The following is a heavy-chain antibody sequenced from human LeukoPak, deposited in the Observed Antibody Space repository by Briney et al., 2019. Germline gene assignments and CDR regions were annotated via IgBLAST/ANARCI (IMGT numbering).Heavy chain of an antibody. D-gene: IGHD1-26*01. J-gene: IGHJ2*01. Sequence: SGGSLRLSCAASGFILSPYDMQCARQSTGKGLELVTGIGTAGDTSYPGSVQGRFTLSRENAKTSLYLQMNSMRAGDTAVYYCVRATSGFDLWGRGTLVTVSS. CDR2: IGTAGDT. CDR3: VRATSGFDL. CDR1: GFILSPYD. V-gene: IGHV3-13*04.